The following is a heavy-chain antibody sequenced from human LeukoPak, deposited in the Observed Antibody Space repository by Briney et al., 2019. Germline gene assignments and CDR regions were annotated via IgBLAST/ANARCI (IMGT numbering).Heavy chain of an antibody. V-gene: IGHV1-69*13. J-gene: IGHJ4*02. Sequence: SVKVSCKASGGTFSSYAISWVRQAPGQGLEWMGGIIPIFGTANYAQKFQGRVTITADESTSTAYMELSSLRSEDTAVYYCAGDPGQINKYSGDFDYWGQGTLVTVSS. CDR2: IIPIFGTA. CDR3: AGDPGQINKYSGDFDY. CDR1: GGTFSSYA. D-gene: IGHD5-12*01.